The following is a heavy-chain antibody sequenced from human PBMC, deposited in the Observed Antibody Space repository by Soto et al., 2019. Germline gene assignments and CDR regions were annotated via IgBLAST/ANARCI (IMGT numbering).Heavy chain of an antibody. CDR3: ASGLYCSGGSCYSGRNYYYYYGMDV. J-gene: IGHJ6*02. CDR1: GGTFSSYA. Sequence: SVKVSCKASGGTFSSYAISWVRQAPGQGLEWMGGIIPIFGTANYAQKFQGRVTITADESTSTAYMELSSLRSEDTAVYYCASGLYCSGGSCYSGRNYYYYYGMDVWGQGTTVTVS. V-gene: IGHV1-69*13. D-gene: IGHD2-15*01. CDR2: IIPIFGTA.